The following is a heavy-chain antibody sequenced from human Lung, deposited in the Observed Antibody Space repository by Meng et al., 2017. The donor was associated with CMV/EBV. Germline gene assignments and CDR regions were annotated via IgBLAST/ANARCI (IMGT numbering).Heavy chain of an antibody. CDR2: IYYSGST. CDR1: GGSISSYY. CDR3: AREPAAAGGDAFDI. J-gene: IGHJ3*02. V-gene: IGHV4-59*01. Sequence: SETXSLTCTVSGGSISSYYWSWIRQPPGKGLEWIGYIYYSGSTNYNPSLKGRVTISVDTSKNQFSLKLSSVTAADTAVYYCAREPAAAGGDAFDIWGQGTMVTVSS. D-gene: IGHD6-13*01.